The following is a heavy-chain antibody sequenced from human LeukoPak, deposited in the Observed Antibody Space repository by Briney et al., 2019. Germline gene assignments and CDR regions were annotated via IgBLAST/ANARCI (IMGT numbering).Heavy chain of an antibody. CDR1: GFTFSSYS. J-gene: IGHJ4*02. Sequence: PEGSLRLSCAASGFTFSSYSMNWVRQAPGEGLEWVSSISSSSSYIYYADSVKGRFTISRDNAKNSLYLQMNSLRAEDTAVYYCAWWTGDSSSNYWGQGTLVTVSS. D-gene: IGHD6-6*01. CDR2: ISSSSSYI. CDR3: AWWTGDSSSNY. V-gene: IGHV3-21*01.